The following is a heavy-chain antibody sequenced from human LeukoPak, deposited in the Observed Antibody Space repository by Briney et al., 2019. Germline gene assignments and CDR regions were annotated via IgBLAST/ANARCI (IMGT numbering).Heavy chain of an antibody. CDR1: GFTFSNYG. J-gene: IGHJ1*01. CDR2: IRNDDGSNK. V-gene: IGHV3-30*02. Sequence: GGSLRLSCAASGFTFSNYGMHWVRQAPGKGLEGVAFIRNDDGSNKYYADSVKGRFTISRDNSKNTVHLQMNSLRVEDTAMYYCAKDEAQYFQHWGQGTLVTVSA. CDR3: AKDEAQYFQH.